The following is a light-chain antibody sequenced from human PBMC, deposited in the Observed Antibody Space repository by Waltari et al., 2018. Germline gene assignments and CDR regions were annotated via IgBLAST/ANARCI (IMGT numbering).Light chain of an antibody. CDR3: CSHAGSRSIWV. Sequence: QSALTQPASVSGSPGQSITISCSGTSSDIGNYDLVSWFQHHPRKAPKLLIYGVTKRPSGVSSRFSGSKTGNTASLTISGLQAEDEAHYYCCSHAGSRSIWVIGGGTKLTVL. CDR2: GVT. CDR1: SSDIGNYDL. V-gene: IGLV2-23*02. J-gene: IGLJ3*02.